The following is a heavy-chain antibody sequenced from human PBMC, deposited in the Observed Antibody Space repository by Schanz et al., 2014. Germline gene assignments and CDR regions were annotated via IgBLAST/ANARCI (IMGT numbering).Heavy chain of an antibody. CDR1: GFTFSSYT. V-gene: IGHV3-21*01. D-gene: IGHD3-16*01. CDR3: ARGTPFLCDY. J-gene: IGHJ4*02. CDR2: ISSTRTYL. Sequence: EVQLVESGGGLVKPGDSLRLSCAASGFTFSSYTMKWVRQAPGKGLEWVSSISSTRTYLYYADSVKGRFTISRDSARNSLYLQMSTLRAEDTAVYYCARGTPFLCDYWGQGTLVTVSS.